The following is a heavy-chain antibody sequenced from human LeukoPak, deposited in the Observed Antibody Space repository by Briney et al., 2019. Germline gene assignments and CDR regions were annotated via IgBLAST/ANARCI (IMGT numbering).Heavy chain of an antibody. CDR3: ARDVRFVAATKDY. CDR1: GFSFSSHG. CDR2: IWYDGSQK. D-gene: IGHD6-19*01. V-gene: IGHV3-33*01. Sequence: GGSLRLSCAASGFSFSSHGMHWVRQAPGKGLEWVAAIWYDGSQKYYADSVKGRFTISRDNRENTGDLRMNSLRAEDTAVYYCARDVRFVAATKDYWGQGTLVTVSS. J-gene: IGHJ4*02.